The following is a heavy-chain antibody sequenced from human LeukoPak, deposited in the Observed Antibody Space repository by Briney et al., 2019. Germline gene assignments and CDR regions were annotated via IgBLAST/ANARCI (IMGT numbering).Heavy chain of an antibody. J-gene: IGHJ4*02. CDR2: INPNSGGT. CDR3: ARGDGSGWYVD. Sequence: ASVKVSCKASGYTFTGYYMHWVRQAPGQGREWMGRINPNSGGTNYAQKFQGRVTMTRDTSICTAYMELSRLRSDDTAVYYCARGDGSGWYVDWGQGTLVTVSS. D-gene: IGHD6-19*01. V-gene: IGHV1-2*06. CDR1: GYTFTGYY.